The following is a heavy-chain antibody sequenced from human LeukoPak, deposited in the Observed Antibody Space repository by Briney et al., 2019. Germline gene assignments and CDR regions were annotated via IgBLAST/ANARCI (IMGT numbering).Heavy chain of an antibody. D-gene: IGHD3-10*01. CDR1: GFTFSSYS. V-gene: IGHV3-48*01. Sequence: PGGSLRLSCAASGFTFSSYSMNWVRQAPGKGLEWVSYISSSSSTIYYADSVKGRFTISRDNAKNSLYLQMNSLRAEDTAVYYCAREGSGSAVDYWGQGTLVTVSS. CDR3: AREGSGSAVDY. J-gene: IGHJ4*02. CDR2: ISSSSSTI.